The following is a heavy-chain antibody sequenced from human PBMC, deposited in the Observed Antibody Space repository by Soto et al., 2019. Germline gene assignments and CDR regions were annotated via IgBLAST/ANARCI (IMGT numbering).Heavy chain of an antibody. CDR2: IIPIFGTA. J-gene: IGHJ6*04. D-gene: IGHD3-10*01. Sequence: SVKVSCKASGGTFSSYAISWVRQAPGQGLEWMGGIIPIFGTANYAQKFQGRVTITADESTSTAYMELSSLRSEDTAMYYCARDAASVAGVIVGPRGYYGMDVWGKGTTVTVSS. CDR1: GGTFSSYA. V-gene: IGHV1-69*13. CDR3: ARDAASVAGVIVGPRGYYGMDV.